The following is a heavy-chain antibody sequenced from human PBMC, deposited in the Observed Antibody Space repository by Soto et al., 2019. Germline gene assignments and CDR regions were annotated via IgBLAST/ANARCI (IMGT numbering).Heavy chain of an antibody. V-gene: IGHV3-33*01. J-gene: IGHJ4*02. CDR3: AREGVRWTRGKIDY. CDR1: GFTFSSYG. D-gene: IGHD3-10*01. Sequence: QVQLVESGGGVVQPGRSLRLSCAASGFTFSSYGMHWVRQAPGKGLEWVAVIWYDGSNKYYADSVKGRFTISRDNSENTLYLQMNSLRAEDTAVYYCAREGVRWTRGKIDYWGQGTLVTVSS. CDR2: IWYDGSNK.